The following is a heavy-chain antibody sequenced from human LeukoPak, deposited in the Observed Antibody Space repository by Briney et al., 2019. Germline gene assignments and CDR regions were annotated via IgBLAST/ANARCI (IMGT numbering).Heavy chain of an antibody. D-gene: IGHD3-10*01. CDR3: AKDRYYASGSSYGNAFDI. CDR2: ISGSGGST. CDR1: GFTFSSYA. Sequence: PGGSLRLSCAASGFTFSSYAMSWVRQAPGKGLEWVSAISGSGGSTYYADCVKGRFTISRDNSKNTLYLQMNSLRAEDTAVYYCAKDRYYASGSSYGNAFDIWGQGTMVTVSS. J-gene: IGHJ3*02. V-gene: IGHV3-23*01.